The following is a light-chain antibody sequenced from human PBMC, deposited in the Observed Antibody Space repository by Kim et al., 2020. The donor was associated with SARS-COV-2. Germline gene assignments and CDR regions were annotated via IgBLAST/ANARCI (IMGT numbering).Light chain of an antibody. Sequence: APGKTAKISCGGSNFRSKSVHWYQQKAGQAPVLVVSDDSDRRSGIPGRFSGSYSGNTATLTISSVEAGDEADYYCQVWDGDSDHVVFGGGTQLTVL. CDR2: DDS. V-gene: IGLV3-21*03. J-gene: IGLJ2*01. CDR1: NFRSKS. CDR3: QVWDGDSDHVV.